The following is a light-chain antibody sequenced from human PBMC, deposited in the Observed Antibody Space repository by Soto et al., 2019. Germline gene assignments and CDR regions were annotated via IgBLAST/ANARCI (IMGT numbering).Light chain of an antibody. CDR3: QQYYSIPFT. CDR1: QSVLYSSNDKNY. Sequence: DIVMTQSPDSLAVSRGERATINCKSSQSVLYSSNDKNYLGWYQRKAGQPPKLLIYWASTRESGVPDRFSGSGSGTDFSLTISNLQAEDVAVYYCQQYYSIPFTFGPGTKVHIK. CDR2: WAS. V-gene: IGKV4-1*01. J-gene: IGKJ3*01.